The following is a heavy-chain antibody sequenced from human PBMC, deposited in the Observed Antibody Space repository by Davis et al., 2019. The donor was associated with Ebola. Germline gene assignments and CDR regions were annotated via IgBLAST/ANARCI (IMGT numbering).Heavy chain of an antibody. V-gene: IGHV3-11*06. CDR2: ISISSGFT. CDR1: GFSFSAYY. J-gene: IGHJ4*02. D-gene: IGHD5-24*01. Sequence: PGGSLRLSCAASGFSFSAYYMSWIRQAPGKGLAWVSYISISSGFTNYADSVKGRFTISRDNAKNSLYLQMNSLRAEDTAVYYCARGPRKMATTNFDYWGQGTLVTVSS. CDR3: ARGPRKMATTNFDY.